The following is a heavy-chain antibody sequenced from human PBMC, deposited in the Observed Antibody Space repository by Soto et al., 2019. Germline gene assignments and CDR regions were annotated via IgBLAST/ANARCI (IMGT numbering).Heavy chain of an antibody. J-gene: IGHJ6*02. D-gene: IGHD3-3*01. Sequence: ASVKVSCKVSGYTLTELSMHWVRQAPGKGLEWMGGFDPEDGETIYAQKFQGRVTMTEDTSTDTAYMELSSLRSDDTAVYYCARDRDVLRFLEWLSPPNGMDVWGQGTTVTVSS. CDR1: GYTLTELS. CDR3: ARDRDVLRFLEWLSPPNGMDV. V-gene: IGHV1-24*01. CDR2: FDPEDGET.